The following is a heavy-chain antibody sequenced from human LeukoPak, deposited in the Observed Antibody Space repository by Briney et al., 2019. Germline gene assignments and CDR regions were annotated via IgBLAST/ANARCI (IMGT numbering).Heavy chain of an antibody. Sequence: PGGSLRLSCAASGFTVSTNYMSWVRLAPGKGLEWVSVIYSGDSTYYADSVKGRFTISRDNSKNTLYLQMNSLRAEDTAVYYCARGSGGHGGGPAFDYWGQGTLVTVSS. CDR3: ARGSGGHGGGPAFDY. D-gene: IGHD2-15*01. CDR2: IYSGDST. CDR1: GFTVSTNY. J-gene: IGHJ4*02. V-gene: IGHV3-53*01.